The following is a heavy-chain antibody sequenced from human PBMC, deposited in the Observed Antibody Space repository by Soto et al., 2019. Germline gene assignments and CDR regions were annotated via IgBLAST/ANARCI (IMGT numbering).Heavy chain of an antibody. CDR2: IYYSGST. CDR1: GGSISSYY. D-gene: IGHD3-3*01. CDR3: ARHFRADFWSGYLHHDAFDI. V-gene: IGHV4-59*08. J-gene: IGHJ3*02. Sequence: SETLSLTCTVSGGSISSYYWSWIRQPPGKGLEWIGYIYYSGSTNYNPSLKSRVTISVDTSKNQFSLKLSSVTAADTAVYYCARHFRADFWSGYLHHDAFDIWGQGTMVTVSS.